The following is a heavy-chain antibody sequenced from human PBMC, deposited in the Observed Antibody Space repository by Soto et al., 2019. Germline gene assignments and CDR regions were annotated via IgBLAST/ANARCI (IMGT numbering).Heavy chain of an antibody. CDR2: ISSSSSYT. V-gene: IGHV3-11*06. CDR1: GFTFSDYY. J-gene: IGHJ4*02. CDR3: AKSDSGSHYLELTLFDY. D-gene: IGHD1-26*01. Sequence: QVQLVESGGGLVKPGGSLRLSCAASGFTFSDYYMSWIRQAPGKGLEWVSYISSSSSYTNYADSVKGRFTISRDNAKNSLYLQMNSLRAEDTAVYYCAKSDSGSHYLELTLFDYWGQGTLVTVSS.